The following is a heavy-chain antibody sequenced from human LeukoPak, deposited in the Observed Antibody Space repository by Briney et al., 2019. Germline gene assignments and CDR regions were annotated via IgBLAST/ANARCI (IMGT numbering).Heavy chain of an antibody. Sequence: ASVKVSCKVSGYTLTELSMHWVRQAPGKGLEWMGGFDPEDGETIYAQKFQGRVTMTEDTSTDTAYMELKSLRSDDTAVYYCARGLLLGTTTAGILGYWGQGTLVTVSS. V-gene: IGHV1-24*01. CDR3: ARGLLLGTTTAGILGY. J-gene: IGHJ4*02. CDR1: GYTLTELS. CDR2: FDPEDGET. D-gene: IGHD6-13*01.